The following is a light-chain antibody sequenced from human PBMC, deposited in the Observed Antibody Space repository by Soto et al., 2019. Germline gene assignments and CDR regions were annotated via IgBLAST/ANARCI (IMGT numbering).Light chain of an antibody. J-gene: IGLJ1*01. Sequence: QSVLTQPPSVSAAPGQKVTISCSGSSSNTGNNYVSWYQQLPGTAPKLLIYENNKRPSGIPDRFSGSKSGTSATLGITGLQTGDEADYYCATWDSSLSAGVFGTGTRSPS. CDR2: ENN. CDR3: ATWDSSLSAGV. CDR1: SSNTGNNY. V-gene: IGLV1-51*02.